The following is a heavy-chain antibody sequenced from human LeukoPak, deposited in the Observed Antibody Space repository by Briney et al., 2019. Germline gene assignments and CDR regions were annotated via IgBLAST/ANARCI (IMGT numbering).Heavy chain of an antibody. Sequence: GRSLRLSCAASGFTFSSYAMHWVRQAPGKGLEWVAVISYDGSNKYYADSVKGRFTISRDNSKNTLYLQMNSLRAEDTAVYYCASPMVRGVTNFDYWGQGTLVTVSS. D-gene: IGHD3-10*01. V-gene: IGHV3-30*04. CDR2: ISYDGSNK. J-gene: IGHJ4*02. CDR3: ASPMVRGVTNFDY. CDR1: GFTFSSYA.